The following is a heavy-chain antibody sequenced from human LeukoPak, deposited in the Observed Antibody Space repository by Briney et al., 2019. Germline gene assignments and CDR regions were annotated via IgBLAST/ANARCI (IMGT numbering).Heavy chain of an antibody. D-gene: IGHD1-26*01. J-gene: IGHJ4*02. Sequence: GGSLRLSCAASGFTFSSYGMHWVRQAPGKGLEWVAVISYDGRNKYYADSVKGRFTISRDNSKNTLHLQMNSLRPADTAVYYCAKLWNEVGTTIYWGQGTLVTVSS. CDR3: AKLWNEVGTTIY. V-gene: IGHV3-30*18. CDR2: ISYDGRNK. CDR1: GFTFSSYG.